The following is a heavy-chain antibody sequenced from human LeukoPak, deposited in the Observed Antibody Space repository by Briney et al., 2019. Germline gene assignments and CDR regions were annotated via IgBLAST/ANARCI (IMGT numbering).Heavy chain of an antibody. V-gene: IGHV4-59*01. CDR3: ASGYGDFRVEGRYFHS. D-gene: IGHD4-17*01. J-gene: IGHJ4*02. CDR1: DGSITNYD. Sequence: SETLSLTYTVSDGSITNYDWSWVRQPPGKGLEFIGHVHYSGTANYNPSLRSRVTISIDTSKKHFFLKLKSVTAADTAVYYCASGYGDFRVEGRYFHSWGQGTLVTVSS. CDR2: VHYSGTA.